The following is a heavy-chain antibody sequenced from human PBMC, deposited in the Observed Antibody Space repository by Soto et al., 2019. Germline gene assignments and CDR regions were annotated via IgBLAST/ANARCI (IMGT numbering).Heavy chain of an antibody. J-gene: IGHJ6*01. CDR2: IIPIFGTA. CDR1: GGTFSSYA. D-gene: IGHD3-16*01. Sequence: QVQLVQSGAEVKKPGSSVKVSCKASGGTFSSYAISWVRQAPGQGLEWMGGIIPIFGTANYAQKFQGRVTITADESTSRAYMELSSLRSEDTAVYYCARSALEYKGGYYYYGMDVWGQGTTVTVSS. V-gene: IGHV1-69*01. CDR3: ARSALEYKGGYYYYGMDV.